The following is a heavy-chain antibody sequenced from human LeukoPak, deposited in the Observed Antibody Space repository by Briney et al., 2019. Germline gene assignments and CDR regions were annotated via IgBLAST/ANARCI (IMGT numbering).Heavy chain of an antibody. CDR1: GYTFTSYD. Sequence: SVKVSCKASGYTFTSYDINWVRQATGQGLEWMGWMNPNSGNTGYAQKFQGRVTMTRNTSISTAYMELSSLRSEDTAVYYCAREAGATTNWFDPWGQGTLVTVSS. D-gene: IGHD1-26*01. V-gene: IGHV1-8*01. CDR2: MNPNSGNT. CDR3: AREAGATTNWFDP. J-gene: IGHJ5*02.